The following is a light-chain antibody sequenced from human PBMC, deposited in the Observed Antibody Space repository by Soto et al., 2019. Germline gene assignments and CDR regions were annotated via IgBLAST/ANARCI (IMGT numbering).Light chain of an antibody. CDR3: QQYGGSLTT. Sequence: EIVLKQTPGTLSLSQGERATLSCRASQSVSSTYLAWYQQKPGQAPRLLIYGASTRATGIPDRFSGSGSGTDFTLTVSRLEPEDFAVYYCQQYGGSLTTFGQGTLLEIK. J-gene: IGKJ5*01. V-gene: IGKV3-20*01. CDR1: QSVSSTY. CDR2: GAS.